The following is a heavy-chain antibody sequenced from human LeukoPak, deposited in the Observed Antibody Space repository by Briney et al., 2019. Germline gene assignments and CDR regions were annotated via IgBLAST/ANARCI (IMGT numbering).Heavy chain of an antibody. V-gene: IGHV1-18*01. CDR3: ARAIAARGYYYYGMDV. CDR1: GYTFTSYG. Sequence: ASVKVSCKASGYTFTSYGISWVRQAPGQGLEWMGWISAYNGNTNYAQKLQGRVTMTTDTSTSTAYMELRSLESDDTAVYYWARAIAARGYYYYGMDVWGQGTTVTVSS. J-gene: IGHJ6*02. CDR2: ISAYNGNT. D-gene: IGHD6-6*01.